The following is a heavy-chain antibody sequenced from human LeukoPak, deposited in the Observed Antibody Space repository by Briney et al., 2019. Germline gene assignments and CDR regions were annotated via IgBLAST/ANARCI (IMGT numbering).Heavy chain of an antibody. CDR2: ISGSGGST. J-gene: IGHJ4*02. CDR1: GFTFSSYA. Sequence: GGSLRLSCAVSGFTFSSYAMSWVRQAPGKGLEWVSAISGSGGSTYYADSVKGRFTISRDNSKNTLYLQMNSLRAEDTAVYYCAKELTITMIVVVITGYFDYWGQGTLVTVSS. V-gene: IGHV3-23*01. CDR3: AKELTITMIVVVITGYFDY. D-gene: IGHD3-22*01.